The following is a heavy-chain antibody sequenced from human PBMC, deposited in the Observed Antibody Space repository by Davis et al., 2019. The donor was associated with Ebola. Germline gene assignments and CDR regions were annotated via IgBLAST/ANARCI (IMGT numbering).Heavy chain of an antibody. V-gene: IGHV3-73*01. CDR2: IRSKANDYAT. CDR3: VRQSPLLSLDP. J-gene: IGHJ5*02. D-gene: IGHD2-15*01. Sequence: PGGSLRLSCATFGFTFSGSAIHWVRQASGKGLEWVGRIRSKANDYATDYAASVKGRFTISRDELTNTAYLQMNSLKTDDTAVYYCVRQSPLLSLDPWGQGILVTVSS. CDR1: GFTFSGSA.